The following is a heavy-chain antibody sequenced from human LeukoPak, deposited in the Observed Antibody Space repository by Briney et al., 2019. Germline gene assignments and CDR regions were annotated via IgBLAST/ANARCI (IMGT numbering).Heavy chain of an antibody. V-gene: IGHV1-69*06. CDR1: GGTFSSYA. CDR2: IIPIFGTA. Sequence: SVKVSCKASGGTFSSYAISWVRQAPGQGLEWMGGIIPIFGTANYAQKFQGRVTITADKSTSTAYMELSSLRSEDTAVYYCARSYCTNGVCYRPYYFDYWGQGTLVTVSS. D-gene: IGHD2-8*01. CDR3: ARSYCTNGVCYRPYYFDY. J-gene: IGHJ4*02.